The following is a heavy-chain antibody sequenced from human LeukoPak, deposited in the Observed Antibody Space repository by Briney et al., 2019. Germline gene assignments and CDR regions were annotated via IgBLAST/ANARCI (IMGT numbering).Heavy chain of an antibody. Sequence: ASVKVSCKASGGTFSSYAISWVRQAPGQGLEWMGWINPNSGDTNSSPNFQGRVTMTRDTSISTAYMEMSGLKSDDTALYYCARDVGSCSNGVCFSNGDNWFDPWGQGTLVTVSS. V-gene: IGHV1-2*02. CDR2: INPNSGDT. J-gene: IGHJ5*02. D-gene: IGHD2-8*01. CDR1: GGTFSSYA. CDR3: ARDVGSCSNGVCFSNGDNWFDP.